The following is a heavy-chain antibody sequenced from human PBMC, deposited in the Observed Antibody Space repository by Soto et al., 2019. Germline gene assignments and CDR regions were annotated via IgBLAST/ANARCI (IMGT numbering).Heavy chain of an antibody. CDR3: AREDLRYYYGTDV. J-gene: IGHJ6*02. V-gene: IGHV4-31*03. D-gene: IGHD3-3*01. CDR2: IYYSGST. Sequence: SETLSLTCTVSGGSISSGGYYWSWIRQHPGKGLEWIGYIYYSGSTYYNPSLKSRVTISVDTSKNQFSLKLSSVTAADTAVYYCAREDLRYYYGTDVWGQGTTVTVSS. CDR1: GGSISSGGYY.